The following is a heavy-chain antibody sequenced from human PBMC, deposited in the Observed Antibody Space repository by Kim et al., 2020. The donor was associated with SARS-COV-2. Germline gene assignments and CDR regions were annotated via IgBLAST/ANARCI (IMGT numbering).Heavy chain of an antibody. CDR2: TYYRSKWYN. CDR1: GDSVSSNSAA. D-gene: IGHD2-15*01. J-gene: IGHJ3*02. CDR3: ARAPWWALGSAFDI. Sequence: SQTLSLTCAISGDSVSSNSAAWNWLRQSPSRGLEWLGRTYYRSKWYNDYAVSVKSRITINPDTSKNQFSLQLNSVTPEDTAVYYCARAPWWALGSAFDIWGQGTMVTVSS. V-gene: IGHV6-1*01.